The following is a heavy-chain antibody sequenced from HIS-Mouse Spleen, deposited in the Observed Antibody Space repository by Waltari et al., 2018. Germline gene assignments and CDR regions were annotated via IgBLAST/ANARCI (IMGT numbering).Heavy chain of an antibody. CDR3: ARAKYSGSYFNWFDP. Sequence: QVQLVQSGAEVKKPGASVKVSCKASGYTFTGYYIHWVRKAPGQGLEWMGWINPNSGGTNHAQKFQGRVTMTRDTSISTAYMELSRLRSDDTAVYYCARAKYSGSYFNWFDPWGQGTLVTVSS. D-gene: IGHD1-26*01. V-gene: IGHV1-2*02. CDR1: GYTFTGYY. CDR2: INPNSGGT. J-gene: IGHJ5*02.